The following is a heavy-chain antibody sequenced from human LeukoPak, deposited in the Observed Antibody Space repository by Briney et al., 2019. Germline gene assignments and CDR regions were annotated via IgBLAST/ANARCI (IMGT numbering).Heavy chain of an antibody. D-gene: IGHD3-22*01. V-gene: IGHV1-69*04. CDR1: GGTFSSYA. Sequence: SVKVSCKASGGTFSSYAISWVRQAPGQGLEWMGRIIPILGIANYAQKFQGRVTITADKSTSTAYMELSSLRSEDTAVYYCARENYHDSSGPDYWGQGTLVTVSS. CDR3: ARENYHDSSGPDY. J-gene: IGHJ4*02. CDR2: IIPILGIA.